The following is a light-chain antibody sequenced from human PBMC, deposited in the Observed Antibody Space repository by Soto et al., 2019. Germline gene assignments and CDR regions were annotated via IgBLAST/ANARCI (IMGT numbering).Light chain of an antibody. CDR2: DAS. CDR1: QSISSW. J-gene: IGKJ1*01. Sequence: DIQMTQSPSTLSASVGDRVTITCRASQSISSWLAWYQQKPGKAPKLLIYDASSLESGVPSRFSGSGSGTEFTLTISSLQPDDFATYYCQQYNSYSCPFAQVSKVDIK. V-gene: IGKV1-5*01. CDR3: QQYNSYSCP.